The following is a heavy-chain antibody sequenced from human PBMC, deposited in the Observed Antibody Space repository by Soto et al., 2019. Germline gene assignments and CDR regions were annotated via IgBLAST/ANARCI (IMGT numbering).Heavy chain of an antibody. V-gene: IGHV3-21*01. Sequence: GSLRLSCAASGFTFSSYSMNWVRQAPGKGLEWVSSISSSSSYIYYADSVKGRFTISRDNAKNSLYLQMNSLRAEDTAVYYCARGTGDSSSAEYYYYYYGMDVWGQGTTVTVSS. J-gene: IGHJ6*02. D-gene: IGHD6-6*01. CDR1: GFTFSSYS. CDR3: ARGTGDSSSAEYYYYYYGMDV. CDR2: ISSSSSYI.